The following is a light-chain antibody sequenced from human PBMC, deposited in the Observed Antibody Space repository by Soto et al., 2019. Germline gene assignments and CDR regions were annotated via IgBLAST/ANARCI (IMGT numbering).Light chain of an antibody. V-gene: IGLV2-23*02. CDR3: CSDVGGSSPQWV. J-gene: IGLJ3*02. CDR2: EVN. CDR1: STDVGGYNL. Sequence: QSALTQPASVSGTPGQSITISCTGTSTDVGGYNLVSWFQHHPGKAPQLMISEVNKRPSGVSNRFSGAKSANTASLTSTGLQAEEEADYYCCSDVGGSSPQWVFGGGTKLTVL.